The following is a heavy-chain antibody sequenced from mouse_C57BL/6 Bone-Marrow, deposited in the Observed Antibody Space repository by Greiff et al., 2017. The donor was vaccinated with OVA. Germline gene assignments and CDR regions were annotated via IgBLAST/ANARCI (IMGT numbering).Heavy chain of an antibody. CDR3: ARREDYYGSRYFDV. CDR2: IYPGSGNT. Sequence: QVQLQQSGPELVKPGASVKISCKASGYSFTSYYIHWVKQRPGQGLEWIGWIYPGSGNTKYNEKFKGKATLTADTSSSTAYMQLSSLTSEDSAVYYCARREDYYGSRYFDVWGTGTTVTVSS. V-gene: IGHV1-66*01. CDR1: GYSFTSYY. J-gene: IGHJ1*03. D-gene: IGHD1-1*01.